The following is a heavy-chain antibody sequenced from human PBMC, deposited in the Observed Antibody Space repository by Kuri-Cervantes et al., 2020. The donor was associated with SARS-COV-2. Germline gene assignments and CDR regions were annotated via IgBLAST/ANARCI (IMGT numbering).Heavy chain of an antibody. Sequence: YCVASGFNFSTTDMHWVRQAPGKGLEWVTFISSDGKNKKCMASGKGRFTISRDNSQNTLHLPMKSLRDEDTAIYYCAKDRAGVHDFWGKGTLVTVSS. D-gene: IGHD2-21*01. CDR1: GFNFSTTD. J-gene: IGHJ4*02. CDR3: AKDRAGVHDF. V-gene: IGHV3-30*18. CDR2: ISSDGKNK.